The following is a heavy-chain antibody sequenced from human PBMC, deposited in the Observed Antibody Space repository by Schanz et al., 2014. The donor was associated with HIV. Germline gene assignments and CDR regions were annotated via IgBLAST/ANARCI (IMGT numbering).Heavy chain of an antibody. CDR2: IWYDGSNK. V-gene: IGHV3-33*08. CDR3: ARDDCSGGSCYSNYYYGMDV. CDR1: GFTFSDYY. J-gene: IGHJ6*02. D-gene: IGHD2-15*01. Sequence: QVQLVESGGALVKPGGSLRLSCAASGFTFSDYYMSWIRQTPGKGLEWVAVIWYDGSNKYYADSVKGRFTISRDNSKNTLYLQMNSLRAEDTAMYYCARDDCSGGSCYSNYYYGMDVWGQGTTVTVSS.